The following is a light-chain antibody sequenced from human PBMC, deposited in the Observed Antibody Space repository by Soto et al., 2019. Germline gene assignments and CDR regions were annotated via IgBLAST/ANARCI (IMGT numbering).Light chain of an antibody. CDR2: DAS. CDR3: QQYNSYSYT. V-gene: IGKV1-5*01. Sequence: DIQMTQSPSTLSASVGDRVTITCRASQSISSWLAWYQQKPGKAPKLLIYDASRLESGVPSRFSGSGSGTEVTLTISSLQPDDFATYYCQQYNSYSYTFGQGTKLEIK. J-gene: IGKJ2*01. CDR1: QSISSW.